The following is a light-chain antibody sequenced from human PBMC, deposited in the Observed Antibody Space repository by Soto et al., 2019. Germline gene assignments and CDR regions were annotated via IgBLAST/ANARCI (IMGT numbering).Light chain of an antibody. CDR1: QSVSSY. J-gene: IGKJ1*01. V-gene: IGKV3-11*01. CDR3: QQRGNWPPGGT. CDR2: DAS. Sequence: EIVLTQSPATLSLSPGERATLSCRASQSVSSYLAWYQQKPGQAPRLLIYDASNRATGIPARFSGSGSGTAFTLTISSLAPEDFAVYYGQQRGNWPPGGTFGQGTKVEIK.